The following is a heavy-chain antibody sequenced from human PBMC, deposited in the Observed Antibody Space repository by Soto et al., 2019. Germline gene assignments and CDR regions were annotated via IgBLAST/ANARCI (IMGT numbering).Heavy chain of an antibody. D-gene: IGHD2-15*01. CDR1: GYTLTELS. Sequence: GASVKVSCKVSGYTLTELSMHWVRQAPGKGLEWMGGFDPEDGETIYAQKFQGRVTMTEDTSTDTAYMELSSLRSEDTAVYYCATGPRYDCSGGSCYSGTAFDIWGQGTMVTVSS. J-gene: IGHJ3*02. CDR2: FDPEDGET. CDR3: ATGPRYDCSGGSCYSGTAFDI. V-gene: IGHV1-24*01.